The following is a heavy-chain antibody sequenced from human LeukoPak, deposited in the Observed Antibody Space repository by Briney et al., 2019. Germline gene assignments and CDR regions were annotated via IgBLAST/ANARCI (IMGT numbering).Heavy chain of an antibody. CDR3: ARGRGYNWNYGRSTSYYYYYMDV. D-gene: IGHD1-7*01. CDR2: INHSGST. CDR1: GGPIISHY. J-gene: IGHJ6*03. V-gene: IGHV4-34*01. Sequence: SETLSLTCSVSGGPIISHYWSWIRQPPGKGLEWIGEINHSGSTNYNPSLKSRVTISVDTSKNQFSLKLSSVTAADTAVYYCARGRGYNWNYGRSTSYYYYYMDVWGKGTTVTVSS.